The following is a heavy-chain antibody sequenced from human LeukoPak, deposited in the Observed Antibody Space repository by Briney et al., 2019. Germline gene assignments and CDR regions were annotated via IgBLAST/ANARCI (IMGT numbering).Heavy chain of an antibody. CDR2: IYPGDSDT. D-gene: IGHD3-10*01. CDR1: GYSFTSYW. J-gene: IGHJ6*02. CDR3: ARQRSYYGSGSYYATVGMDV. V-gene: IGHV5-51*01. Sequence: GESLKTSCKGSGYSFTSYWIGWVRQMPGKGLEWMGIIYPGDSDTRYSPSFQGQVTISADKSISTAYLQWSSLKASDTAMYYCARQRSYYGSGSYYATVGMDVWGQGTTVTVSS.